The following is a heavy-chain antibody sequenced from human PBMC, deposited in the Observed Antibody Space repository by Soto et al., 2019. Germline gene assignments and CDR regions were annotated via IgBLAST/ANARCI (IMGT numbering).Heavy chain of an antibody. CDR2: IEYSGST. CDR3: ARRSPKDAVAGTWRFDP. CDR1: GGSISGSTYY. V-gene: IGHV4-39*01. D-gene: IGHD6-19*01. J-gene: IGHJ5*02. Sequence: PSETLSLSCTVSGGSISGSTYYWGWIPKPPGKGLEWMGSIEYSGSTYYNPCLNSLVTISVDTSKNQFSLKLSSVTAADTAVYYCARRSPKDAVAGTWRFDPWGQGTLVTVSS.